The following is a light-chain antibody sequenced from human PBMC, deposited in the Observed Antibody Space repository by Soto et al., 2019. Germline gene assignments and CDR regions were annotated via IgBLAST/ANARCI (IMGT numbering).Light chain of an antibody. J-gene: IGKJ5*01. V-gene: IGKV3-15*01. Sequence: EIVMTQSPAALSVSTWERATLSCMASQSVSNDLAWYQQKSGQAPRLLIYGASTRATGIPARFSGSGSGTEFTLTISSLQSEDFAVYYCQQHNNWPPITFCQGTRLEIK. CDR3: QQHNNWPPIT. CDR2: GAS. CDR1: QSVSND.